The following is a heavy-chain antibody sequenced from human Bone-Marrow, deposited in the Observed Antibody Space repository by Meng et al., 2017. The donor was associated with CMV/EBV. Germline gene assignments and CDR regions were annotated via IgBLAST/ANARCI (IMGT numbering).Heavy chain of an antibody. V-gene: IGHV4-34*01. J-gene: IGHJ6*02. CDR1: GGSFSGYY. D-gene: IGHD3-3*01. CDR2: INHSGST. Sequence: SETLSLTCAVYGGSFSGYYWSWIRQPPGKGLEWIGEINHSGSTNYNPSLKSRVTISVDTSKNQFSLKLSSVNAADTAVYYCARGGYDFWSGYARLGYYGMDVWGQGTTVTVSS. CDR3: ARGGYDFWSGYARLGYYGMDV.